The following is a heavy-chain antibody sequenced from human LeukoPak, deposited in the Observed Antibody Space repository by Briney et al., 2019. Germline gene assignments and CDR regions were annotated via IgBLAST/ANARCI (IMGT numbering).Heavy chain of an antibody. CDR3: ARHVTYLYYDILTGYPPHYFDY. Sequence: PSETLSLTCTVSSGSISSYYWSWIRQPPGKGLEWIGYIYYSGSTNYNPSLKSRVTISVDTSKNQFSLKLSSVTAADTAVYYCARHVTYLYYDILTGYPPHYFDYWGQGTLVTVSS. J-gene: IGHJ4*02. CDR2: IYYSGST. CDR1: SGSISSYY. V-gene: IGHV4-59*01. D-gene: IGHD3-9*01.